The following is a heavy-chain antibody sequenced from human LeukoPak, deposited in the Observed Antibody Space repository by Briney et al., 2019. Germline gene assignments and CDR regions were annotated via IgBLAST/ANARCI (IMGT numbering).Heavy chain of an antibody. Sequence: PSETLSLTCTVSGGSISSYYWSWIRQPPGKGLEWIGYIYYSGRTNYNPSLKSRVTISVDTSKNQFSLKLSSVTAADTAVYYCARHGQRYYYDSSGYPADAFDIWGQGTMITVSS. D-gene: IGHD3-22*01. CDR3: ARHGQRYYYDSSGYPADAFDI. V-gene: IGHV4-59*08. CDR2: IYYSGRT. CDR1: GGSISSYY. J-gene: IGHJ3*02.